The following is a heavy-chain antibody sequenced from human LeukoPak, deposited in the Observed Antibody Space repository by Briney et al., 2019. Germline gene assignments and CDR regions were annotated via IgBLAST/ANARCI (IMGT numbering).Heavy chain of an antibody. J-gene: IGHJ3*01. V-gene: IGHV4-61*02. Sequence: PSETLSLTCTVSSGSISSGTYYWRWIRKPAGKGLEYIGRSYSSGSTNYNPSLKSRVSISVDTSKNQFSLKLHSVTAADTAEYYCARGYCTNGVCFGQNENGFDVWGQGTRVVVSS. CDR1: SGSISSGTYY. D-gene: IGHD2-8*01. CDR3: ARGYCTNGVCFGQNENGFDV. CDR2: SYSSGST.